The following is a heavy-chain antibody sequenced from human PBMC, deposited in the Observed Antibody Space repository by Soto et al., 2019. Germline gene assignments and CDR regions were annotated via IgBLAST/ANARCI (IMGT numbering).Heavy chain of an antibody. CDR3: ARVLVAVTAPFDY. CDR2: ISGYNGNT. J-gene: IGHJ4*02. D-gene: IGHD2-21*02. CDR1: GYTFTTYG. Sequence: VKVSCKTSGYTFTTYGISWVRQAPGQGLEWMGWISGYNGNTHYTQSLQGRVTMTTDKSTSTAYMELRSLRADDTAVYYCARVLVAVTAPFDYWGQGTLVTVSS. V-gene: IGHV1-18*01.